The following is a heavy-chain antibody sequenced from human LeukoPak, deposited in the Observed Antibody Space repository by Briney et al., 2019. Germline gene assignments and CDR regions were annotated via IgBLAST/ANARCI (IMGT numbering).Heavy chain of an antibody. V-gene: IGHV3-33*01. J-gene: IGHJ3*02. D-gene: IGHD2-21*01. CDR1: GFTFSSFG. CDR3: ARDSGLGIVADAFDI. Sequence: GGSLRLSCAASGFTFSSFGMLWVRQAPGKGLEWVAIIWYDGINKYYAESVQSRFTISRDNSKNTVYLQMDNLRVEDTAVYYCARDSGLGIVADAFDIWGQGTVVTVSS. CDR2: IWYDGINK.